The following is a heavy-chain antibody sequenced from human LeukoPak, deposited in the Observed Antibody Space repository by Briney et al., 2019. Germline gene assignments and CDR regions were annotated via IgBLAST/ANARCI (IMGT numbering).Heavy chain of an antibody. CDR2: ISYDGNNE. J-gene: IGHJ3*01. D-gene: IGHD3-10*01. Sequence: PGGSLRLSCAASGFIFSSYAMHWVRQAPGKGLEWVAVISYDGNNEYYAASVQGRFKISRDDSKNTVYLQMNSLRGEDTAVYYCARDIRVVLTISNAFDVWGQGTMVTASS. CDR1: GFIFSSYA. V-gene: IGHV3-30-3*01. CDR3: ARDIRVVLTISNAFDV.